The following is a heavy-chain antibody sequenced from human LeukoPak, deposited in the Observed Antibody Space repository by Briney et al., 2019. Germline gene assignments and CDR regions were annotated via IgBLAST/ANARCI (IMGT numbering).Heavy chain of an antibody. CDR1: GYTFTSYY. V-gene: IGHV1-46*01. D-gene: IGHD6-13*01. CDR3: ARARLYSSSWYVSLEDYYYMDV. Sequence: ASVKVSCKASGYTFTSYYMHWVRQAPGQGLEWMGIINPSGGSTSYAQKFQGRVTMTRDMSTSTAYMELSSLRSEDTAVYYCARARLYSSSWYVSLEDYYYMDVWGKGTTVTISS. J-gene: IGHJ6*03. CDR2: INPSGGST.